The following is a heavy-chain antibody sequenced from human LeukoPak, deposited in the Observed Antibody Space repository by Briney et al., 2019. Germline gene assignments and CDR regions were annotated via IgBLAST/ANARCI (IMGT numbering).Heavy chain of an antibody. CDR1: GFTVSSNY. J-gene: IGHJ4*02. V-gene: IGHV3-66*01. CDR3: ARDAGDRGGFDY. CDR2: IYSGGST. Sequence: PGGSLRLSRAASGFTVSSNYMSWVRQAPGKGLEWVSVIYSGGSTYYADSVKGRFTISRDNSKNTLYLQMNSLRAEDTAVYYCARDAGDRGGFDYWGQGTLVTVSS. D-gene: IGHD7-27*01.